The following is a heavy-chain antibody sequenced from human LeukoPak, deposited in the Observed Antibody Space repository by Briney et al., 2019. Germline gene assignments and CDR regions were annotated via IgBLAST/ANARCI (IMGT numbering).Heavy chain of an antibody. V-gene: IGHV3-20*04. CDR3: ARDLVAAAGYYFDY. D-gene: IGHD6-13*01. J-gene: IGHJ4*02. CDR2: INWNGGST. Sequence: GGSLRLSCAASGFTFSSYGMSWVRQAPGKGLEWVSGINWNGGSTVYADSVKGRFTISRDNAKNSLYLQMNSLRAEDTALYYCARDLVAAAGYYFDYWGQGTLVTVSS. CDR1: GFTFSSYG.